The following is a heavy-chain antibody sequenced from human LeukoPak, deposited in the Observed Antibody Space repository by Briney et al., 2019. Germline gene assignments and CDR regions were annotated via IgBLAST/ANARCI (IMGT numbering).Heavy chain of an antibody. V-gene: IGHV3-23*01. J-gene: IGHJ3*02. D-gene: IGHD5-24*01. CDR1: GFTFSSYD. CDR2: ISESGGTR. CDR3: AREMATITYAFDI. Sequence: GGSLRLSCAASGFTFSSYDLRWVREAPGKGVEWVSAISESGGTRNYVDSVKGRFTISRDNSKNTLYLQMISLRAEDTAVYYCAREMATITYAFDIWGQGTMVTISS.